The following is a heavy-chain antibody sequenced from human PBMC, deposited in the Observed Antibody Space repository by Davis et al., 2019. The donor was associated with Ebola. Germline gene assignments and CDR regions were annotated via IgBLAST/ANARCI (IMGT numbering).Heavy chain of an antibody. D-gene: IGHD6-13*01. CDR1: GFTFSSYS. V-gene: IGHV3-21*01. CDR2: ISSSSSYI. CDR3: ARDTLYSSSWYYGMDV. Sequence: GESLKISCAASGFTFSSYSMNWVRQAPGKGLEWVSSISSSSSYIYYADSVKGRFTISRDNAKNSLYLQMNSLRAEDTAVYYCARDTLYSSSWYYGMDVWGQGTTVTVSS. J-gene: IGHJ6*02.